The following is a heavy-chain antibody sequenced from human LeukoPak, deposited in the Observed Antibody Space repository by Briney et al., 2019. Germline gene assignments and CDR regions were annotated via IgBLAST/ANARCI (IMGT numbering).Heavy chain of an antibody. CDR3: ARETILAVAGDF. V-gene: IGHV3-48*01. CDR1: GFTFNRNN. CDR2: ISSTSITM. Sequence: PGGPLRLSCAASGFTFNRNNMNWVRQAPGKGLEWVSYISSTSITMYYADSVKGRFTISRDNAKNSLYLQMNSLRADDTAVYYCARETILAVAGDFWGQGTLVTASS. J-gene: IGHJ4*02. D-gene: IGHD6-19*01.